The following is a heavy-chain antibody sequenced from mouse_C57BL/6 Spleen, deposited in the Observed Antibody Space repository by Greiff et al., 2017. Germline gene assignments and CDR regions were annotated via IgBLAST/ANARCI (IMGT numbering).Heavy chain of an antibody. CDR2: ISSGGDYI. Sequence: EVKLMESGEGLVKPGGSLKLSCAASGFTFSSYAMSWVRQTPEKRLEWVAYISSGGDYIYYADTVKGRFTISRDNARNTLYLQMSSLKSEDTAMYYCTRDPYYYGSYFDYWGQGTTLTVSS. D-gene: IGHD1-1*01. CDR3: TRDPYYYGSYFDY. J-gene: IGHJ2*01. CDR1: GFTFSSYA. V-gene: IGHV5-9-1*02.